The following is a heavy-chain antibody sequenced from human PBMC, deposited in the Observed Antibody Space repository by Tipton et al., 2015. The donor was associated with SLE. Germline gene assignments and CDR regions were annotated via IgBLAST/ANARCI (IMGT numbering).Heavy chain of an antibody. J-gene: IGHJ3*01. Sequence: SLRLSCVASGFTFSSHGMHWVRQAPGKGLEWVAVMWYAESNKNYADPVKGRFTISRDNSRNTLYLQMNSLRPEDTAVYYCARTSAKTKGAFDLWGQGTTVIVS. CDR1: GFTFSSHG. CDR2: MWYAESNK. CDR3: ARTSAKTKGAFDL. D-gene: IGHD1-7*01. V-gene: IGHV3-33*08.